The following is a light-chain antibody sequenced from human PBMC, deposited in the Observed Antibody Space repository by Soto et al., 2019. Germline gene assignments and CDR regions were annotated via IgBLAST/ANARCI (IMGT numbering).Light chain of an antibody. J-gene: IGKJ2*01. CDR2: DAS. V-gene: IGKV1-5*01. CDR1: ESIATW. Sequence: DVYMTQSPSSLSASVGDRVTITCRASESIATWLAWYQQKPGQAPKLLIYDASRLESGVPSRFSGGGSGTEFTLTISGLQPEDFATYYCHQYNSYFGPGTKLEI. CDR3: HQYNSY.